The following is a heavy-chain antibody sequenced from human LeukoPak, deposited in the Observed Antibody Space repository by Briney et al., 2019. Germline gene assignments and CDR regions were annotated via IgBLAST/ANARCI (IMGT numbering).Heavy chain of an antibody. D-gene: IGHD2-2*01. CDR2: ISSSSRDI. CDR1: GLTFSSYI. CDR3: ARDQGGVVVPAAITLNWFDH. Sequence: KPGGSLRLSCAASGLTFSSYIMNWVRQPPGKGLEWVSSISSSSRDIYYAESVKGRFTISRDNAKNSMYLPMNSLRAEDTAVYYCARDQGGVVVPAAITLNWFDHWGQGTLVTVSS. V-gene: IGHV3-21*01. J-gene: IGHJ5*02.